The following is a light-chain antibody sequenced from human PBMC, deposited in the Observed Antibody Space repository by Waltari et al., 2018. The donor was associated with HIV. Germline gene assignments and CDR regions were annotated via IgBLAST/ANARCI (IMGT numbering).Light chain of an antibody. V-gene: IGLV2-14*01. CDR3: SSYTSSSTLDV. CDR2: EVN. Sequence: QSALTQPASVSGSPGQSITISCTGTRGDVGGYNYVSWYQQYPGKAPKLIIYEVNNRPSGVSDRFSVSKSGNTASLTISGLQAEDEADYYCSSYTSSSTLDVFGTGTEVTVL. CDR1: RGDVGGYNY. J-gene: IGLJ1*01.